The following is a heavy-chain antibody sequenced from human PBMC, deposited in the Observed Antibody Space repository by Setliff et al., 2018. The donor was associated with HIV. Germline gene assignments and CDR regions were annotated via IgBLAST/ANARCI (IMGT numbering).Heavy chain of an antibody. CDR2: IIPIAKSP. D-gene: IGHD5-12*01. V-gene: IGHV1-69*13. J-gene: IGHJ4*02. Sequence: SVKVSCKASGGTYNTYGMHWVRQAPGQGPEWMGGIIPIAKSPNYAQKFQDRVTITADETRRTAYMELSNLRSEDTALYYCARGPRYGYDRGYFDYWGQGALVTVSS. CDR1: GGTYNTYG. CDR3: ARGPRYGYDRGYFDY.